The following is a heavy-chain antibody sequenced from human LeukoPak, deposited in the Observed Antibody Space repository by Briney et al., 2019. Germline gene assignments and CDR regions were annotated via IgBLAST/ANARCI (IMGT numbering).Heavy chain of an antibody. CDR3: AKDRKIAAVPFDP. Sequence: PGGSLRLSCAASGFTVSSNYMSWVRQAPGRGLEWVSVIYSGGNTYYADSVKGRFTISRDNSKDTLYLQMNSLRAEDTAVYYCAKDRKIAAVPFDPWGQGTLVTVSS. J-gene: IGHJ5*02. V-gene: IGHV3-66*01. D-gene: IGHD6-13*01. CDR2: IYSGGNT. CDR1: GFTVSSNY.